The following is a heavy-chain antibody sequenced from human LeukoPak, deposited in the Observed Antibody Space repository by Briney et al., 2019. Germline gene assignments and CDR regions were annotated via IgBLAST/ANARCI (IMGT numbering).Heavy chain of an antibody. CDR3: ARGIAVSDTGVRFDP. CDR1: GGSISSYY. D-gene: IGHD6-19*01. Sequence: SETLSLTCTVSGGSISSYYWSWIRQPPGKGLEWIGYIYYSGSTNYNPSLKSRVTISVDTSKNQFSLKLSSVTAADTAVYYCARGIAVSDTGVRFDPWGQGTLVTVSS. J-gene: IGHJ5*02. CDR2: IYYSGST. V-gene: IGHV4-59*08.